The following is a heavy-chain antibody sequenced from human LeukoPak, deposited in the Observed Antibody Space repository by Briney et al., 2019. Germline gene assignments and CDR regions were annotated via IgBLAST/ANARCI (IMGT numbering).Heavy chain of an antibody. Sequence: GGSLRLSCAASGFTFSSYAMHWVRQAPGKGLEWVAVISYDGSNKYYADSVKGRFTISRDNSKNTLYLQMNSLGAEDTAVYYCARIAVAATPDYYGMDVWGQGTTVTVSS. D-gene: IGHD6-13*01. CDR3: ARIAVAATPDYYGMDV. CDR1: GFTFSSYA. V-gene: IGHV3-30-3*01. J-gene: IGHJ6*02. CDR2: ISYDGSNK.